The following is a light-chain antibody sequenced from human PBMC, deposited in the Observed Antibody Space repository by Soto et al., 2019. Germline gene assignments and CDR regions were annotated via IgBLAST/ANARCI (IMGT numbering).Light chain of an antibody. CDR2: GAS. CDR1: QSVGTN. Sequence: EIVMTQSPATLSVSPGERATLSCRASQSVGTNLAWYQHKPGQSPRLLIYGASNRATGFPARFSGSGSGTDFTLTISRLEPEDFAVYYCQQYGSSPWTFGQGTKVDI. V-gene: IGKV3-20*01. CDR3: QQYGSSPWT. J-gene: IGKJ1*01.